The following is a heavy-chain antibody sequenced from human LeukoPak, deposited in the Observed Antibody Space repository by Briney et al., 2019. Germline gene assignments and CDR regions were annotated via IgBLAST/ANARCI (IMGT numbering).Heavy chain of an antibody. J-gene: IGHJ3*02. D-gene: IGHD5-18*01. CDR1: GYSISSGYY. CDR2: IYTSGST. Sequence: SETLSLTCTVSGYSISSGYYWSWIRPPAGKGLEWIGRIYTSGSTNYNPSLKSRVTISVDTSKNQFSLKLSSVTAADTAVYYCAIYTKGYSYGLVPSYHAFDIWGQGTMVTVSS. V-gene: IGHV4-61*02. CDR3: AIYTKGYSYGLVPSYHAFDI.